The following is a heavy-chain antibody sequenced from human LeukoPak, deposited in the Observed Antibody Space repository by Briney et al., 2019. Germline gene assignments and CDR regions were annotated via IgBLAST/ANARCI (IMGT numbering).Heavy chain of an antibody. CDR2: INPNSGGT. CDR3: ARGIRRDSDILTPHLINWFDP. CDR1: GYTFTGYY. V-gene: IGHV1-2*04. D-gene: IGHD3-9*01. Sequence: ASVKVSCKASGYTFTGYYMHWVRQAPGQGLEWMGWINPNSGGTNYAQKFQGCVTMNRDTSISTAYMELSRLRSDDTAVYYCARGIRRDSDILTPHLINWFDPWGQGTLVTVSS. J-gene: IGHJ5*02.